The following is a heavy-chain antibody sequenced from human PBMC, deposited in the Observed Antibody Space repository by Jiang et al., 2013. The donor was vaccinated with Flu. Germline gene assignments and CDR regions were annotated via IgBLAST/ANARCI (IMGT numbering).Heavy chain of an antibody. CDR1: GASISSYNYY. D-gene: IGHD6-13*01. Sequence: GPGLVKPSETLSLTCSVSGASISSYNYYWDWIRQTPGKRLEWIGTIYYGGVTSYNPSVKSRVTISVDTSENRFSLRLTSVAAADTAMYFCVSRSSSWPLTYVDYWGQGILVTVSS. CDR3: VSRSSSWPLTYVDY. CDR2: IYYGGVT. J-gene: IGHJ4*02. V-gene: IGHV4-39*07.